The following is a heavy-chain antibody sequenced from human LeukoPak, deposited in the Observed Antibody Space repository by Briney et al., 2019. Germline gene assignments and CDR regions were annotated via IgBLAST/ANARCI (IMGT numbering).Heavy chain of an antibody. V-gene: IGHV4-34*01. CDR3: ARVKYYDFWSGYSYWFDP. CDR2: INHSGST. CDR1: GGSFSGYY. Sequence: PSETLSLTCAVYGGSFSGYYWSWIRQPPGKGLEWIGEINHSGSTNYNPSLKSRVTISVDTSKNQFSLKLSSVTAADTAVYYCARVKYYDFWSGYSYWFDPWGQGTLVTVPS. J-gene: IGHJ5*02. D-gene: IGHD3-3*01.